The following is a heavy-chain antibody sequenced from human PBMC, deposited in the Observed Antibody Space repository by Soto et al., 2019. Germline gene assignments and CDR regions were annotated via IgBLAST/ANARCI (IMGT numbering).Heavy chain of an antibody. V-gene: IGHV4-34*01. CDR1: GGSLSGYY. CDR3: ARVRYCSSTSCYRRDDYDYMDV. CDR2: IKHSGST. J-gene: IGHJ6*03. Sequence: QVQLQQWGAGLLKPSETLSLTCAVYGGSLSGYYWSWIRQPPGKGLEWMGEIKHSGSTNYNPSIKSRISLSVDTSKNQFSPKLSSVTAADTDVYYCARVRYCSSTSCYRRDDYDYMDVWGKGTTVTVSS. D-gene: IGHD2-2*01.